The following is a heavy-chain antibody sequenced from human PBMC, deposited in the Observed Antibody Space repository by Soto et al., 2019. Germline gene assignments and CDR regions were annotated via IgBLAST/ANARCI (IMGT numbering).Heavy chain of an antibody. V-gene: IGHV3-30*18. D-gene: IGHD5-12*01. CDR2: ISYDGSNK. Sequence: HPGGSMRLSCAASGFTFSSYGMHWVRQAPGKGLEWVAVISYDGSNKYYADSVKGRFTISRDNSKNTLYLQMNSLRAEDTAVYYCAKDVPGYSGYDLIPRFYYYYYGMDVWGQGTTVTVSS. CDR1: GFTFSSYG. J-gene: IGHJ6*02. CDR3: AKDVPGYSGYDLIPRFYYYYYGMDV.